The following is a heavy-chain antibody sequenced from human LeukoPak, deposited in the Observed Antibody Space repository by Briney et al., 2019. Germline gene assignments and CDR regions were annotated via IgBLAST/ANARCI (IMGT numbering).Heavy chain of an antibody. CDR2: IYSGGST. D-gene: IGHD2-2*01. CDR1: GFTVSSNY. V-gene: IGHV3-66*01. Sequence: GGSLRLSCAASGFTVSSNYMSWVRQAPGKGLEWVSVIYSGGSTYYADSVKGRFTISRDNSKNTPYLQMNSLRAEDTAVYYCARVGPYGRGYCSSTSCYPPYYFDYWGQGTLVTVSS. J-gene: IGHJ4*02. CDR3: ARVGPYGRGYCSSTSCYPPYYFDY.